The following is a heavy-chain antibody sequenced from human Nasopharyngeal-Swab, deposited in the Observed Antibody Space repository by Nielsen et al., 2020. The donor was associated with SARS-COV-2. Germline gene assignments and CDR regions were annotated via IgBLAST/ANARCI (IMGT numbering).Heavy chain of an antibody. CDR3: ARKYERRPHFDY. D-gene: IGHD2-2*01. J-gene: IGHJ4*02. CDR1: GFTFSSYSM. V-gene: IGHV2-26*01. Sequence: TLSLTCAASGFTFSSYSMSWIRQPPGKALEWLAHIFSNDEKSYSTSLKSRLTISKDTSKSQVVLTMTNMDPVDTATYYCARKYERRPHFDYWGQGTLVTVSS. CDR2: IFSNDEK.